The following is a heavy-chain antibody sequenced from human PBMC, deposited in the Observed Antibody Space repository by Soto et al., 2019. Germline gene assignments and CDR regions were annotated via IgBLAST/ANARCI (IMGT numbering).Heavy chain of an antibody. D-gene: IGHD7-27*01. CDR1: GGSISSAAYC. Sequence: QVQLQESGPRLVSPSQTLSLTCTVSGGSISSAAYCWSWIRQSPDKGLEWIGHIYDGGTTYSSPSLIDQVNISAATAATQFSLKQNSVSASDTAVYFWARGPSGDKVDYWGQGIQVTVSS. J-gene: IGHJ4*02. V-gene: IGHV4-30-4*01. CDR2: IYDGGTT. CDR3: ARGPSGDKVDY.